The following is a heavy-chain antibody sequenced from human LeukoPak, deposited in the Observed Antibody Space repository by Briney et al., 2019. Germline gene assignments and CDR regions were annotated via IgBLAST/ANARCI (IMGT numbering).Heavy chain of an antibody. CDR2: IYYSGST. Sequence: SETLSLTCTVSGGSISSYYWSWIRQPPGKGLEWIGYIYYSGSTNYNPSLKSRVTISVDTSKNQFSLKLSSVTAADTAVYYCARGYSSSWYSHLDYWSQGTLVTVSS. J-gene: IGHJ4*02. CDR1: GGSISSYY. D-gene: IGHD6-13*01. V-gene: IGHV4-59*01. CDR3: ARGYSSSWYSHLDY.